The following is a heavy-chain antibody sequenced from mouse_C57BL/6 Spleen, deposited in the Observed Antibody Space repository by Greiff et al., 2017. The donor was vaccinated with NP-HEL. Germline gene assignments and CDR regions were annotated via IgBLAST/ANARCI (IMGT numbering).Heavy chain of an antibody. J-gene: IGHJ2*01. Sequence: VQLQQPGAELVMPGASVKLSCKASGYTFTSYWMHWVKQRPGQGLEWIGEIDPSDSYTNYNQKFKGKSTLTVDKSSSTAYMQLSSLTSEDSAVYHCARSGDYGSSYYFDYWGQGTTLTVSS. V-gene: IGHV1-69*01. CDR3: ARSGDYGSSYYFDY. CDR2: IDPSDSYT. CDR1: GYTFTSYW. D-gene: IGHD1-1*01.